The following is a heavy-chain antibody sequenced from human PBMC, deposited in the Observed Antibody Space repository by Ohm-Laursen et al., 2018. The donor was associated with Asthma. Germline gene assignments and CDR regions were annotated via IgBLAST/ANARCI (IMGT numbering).Heavy chain of an antibody. CDR3: ARRDFSGGDTNAAFDI. D-gene: IGHD2-21*02. J-gene: IGHJ3*02. Sequence: SLRLSCAASGFTFSSYAMNWVRQSPGKGLEWVSAISGGGGSTDYADSVRARFTISRDNSKNTLYLQMNSLRPDDTAVYYCARRDFSGGDTNAAFDIWGQGTMVAVSS. V-gene: IGHV3-23*01. CDR1: GFTFSSYA. CDR2: ISGGGGST.